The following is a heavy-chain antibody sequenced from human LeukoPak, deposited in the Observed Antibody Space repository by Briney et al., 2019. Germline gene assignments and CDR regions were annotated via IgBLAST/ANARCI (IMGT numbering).Heavy chain of an antibody. J-gene: IGHJ5*02. V-gene: IGHV3-64*01. CDR1: GFTFSSYG. D-gene: IGHD2-21*02. CDR2: ISSNGGST. Sequence: GGSLRLSCAASGFTFSSYGMTWVRQAPGKGLEYVSAISSNGGSTYYANSVKGRFTISRDNSKNTLYLRMGSLRAEDMAVYYCARGAYCGGDCSKYNWFDPWGQGTLVTVSS. CDR3: ARGAYCGGDCSKYNWFDP.